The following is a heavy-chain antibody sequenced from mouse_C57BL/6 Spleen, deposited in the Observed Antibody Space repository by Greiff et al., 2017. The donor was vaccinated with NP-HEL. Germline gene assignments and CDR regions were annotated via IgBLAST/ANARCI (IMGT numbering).Heavy chain of an antibody. Sequence: VQLQESGAELMKDGGEGKGGGKEEGGGWGGGGVGGVRERPGHGLEWIGEILPGSGSTNYNEKFKGKATFTADTSSNTAYMQISSLTTEDSAIYYCARQDYGNYGVFFDYWGQGTTLTVSS. V-gene: IGHV1-9*01. CDR2: ILPGSGST. CDR3: ARQDYGNYGVFFDY. D-gene: IGHD2-1*01. CDR1: GGGWGGGG. J-gene: IGHJ2*01.